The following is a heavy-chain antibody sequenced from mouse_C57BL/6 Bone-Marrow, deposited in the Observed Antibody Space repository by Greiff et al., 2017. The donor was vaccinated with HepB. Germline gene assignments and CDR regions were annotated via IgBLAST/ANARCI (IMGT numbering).Heavy chain of an antibody. J-gene: IGHJ1*03. CDR2: ISYSGST. Sequence: EVKLMESGPGLAKPSQTLSLTCSVTGYSITSDYWNWIRKFPGNKLEYMGYISYSGSTYYNPSLKSRISITRDTSKNQYDLQLNSVTTEDTATYYCGRGPPYDDDGYFDVWGTGTTVTVSA. D-gene: IGHD2-3*01. V-gene: IGHV3-8*01. CDR3: GRGPPYDDDGYFDV. CDR1: GYSITSDY.